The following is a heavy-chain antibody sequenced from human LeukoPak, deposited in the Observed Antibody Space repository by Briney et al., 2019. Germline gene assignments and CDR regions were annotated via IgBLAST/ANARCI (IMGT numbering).Heavy chain of an antibody. CDR2: IKSKTDGGTT. Sequence: PGGSLRLSCAASGFTFSNAWMSWVRQAPGKGVEGVGRIKSKTDGGTTDYAAAGKGRFISSREEAKKTPCLKKKSLKTEDTAVYYCTTATGRIAVAGNPDYWGQGTLVTGSS. J-gene: IGHJ4*02. CDR3: TTATGRIAVAGNPDY. D-gene: IGHD6-19*01. V-gene: IGHV3-15*01. CDR1: GFTFSNAW.